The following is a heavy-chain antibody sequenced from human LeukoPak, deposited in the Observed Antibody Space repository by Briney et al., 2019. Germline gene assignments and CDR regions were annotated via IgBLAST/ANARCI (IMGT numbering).Heavy chain of an antibody. Sequence: AASVKVSCKVSGYTLTELSMHWVRQAPGKGLEWMGGFDPEDGETIYAQKFQGRVTMTEDTSTDTAYMELSSLRSEDTAVYYCARHWNTRPYGGVLYYWGQGTLVTVSS. V-gene: IGHV1-24*01. CDR3: ARHWNTRPYGGVLYY. J-gene: IGHJ4*02. CDR1: GYTLTELS. D-gene: IGHD4-23*01. CDR2: FDPEDGET.